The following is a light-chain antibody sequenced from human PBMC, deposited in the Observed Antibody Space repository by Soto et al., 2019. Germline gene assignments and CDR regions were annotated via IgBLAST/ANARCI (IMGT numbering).Light chain of an antibody. CDR2: AAS. CDR1: QHINTY. J-gene: IGKJ3*01. V-gene: IGKV1-27*01. Sequence: DIQMAQSPSSLSASVGDRVTITCRASQHINTYLAWYQQRPGKAPKLLIYAASTLQSGVPSRFSGGGSGTDFTLTISSLQPEDVATYYCQKYNNGPPATFGPGTKV. CDR3: QKYNNGPPAT.